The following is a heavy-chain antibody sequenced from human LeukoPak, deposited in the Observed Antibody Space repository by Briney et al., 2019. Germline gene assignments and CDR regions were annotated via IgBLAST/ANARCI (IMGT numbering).Heavy chain of an antibody. CDR3: ARDHNWGPDY. D-gene: IGHD7-27*01. CDR2: IQPCRCDT. CDR1: GYTFTDHY. Sequence: ASVKVSCKALGYTFTDHYFHWLRQAPGQGLAWMGWIQPCRCDTNYAQKFQGRVSLTRDTSISTAYMELSRLTSDDPAVDYCARDHNWGPDYWGQGTLVSVSS. J-gene: IGHJ4*02. V-gene: IGHV1-2*02.